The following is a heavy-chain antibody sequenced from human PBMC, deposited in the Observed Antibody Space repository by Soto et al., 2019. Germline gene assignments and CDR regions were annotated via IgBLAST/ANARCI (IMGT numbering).Heavy chain of an antibody. Sequence: PXVSLVLSCADSGFTFSRYSMNWVRQAPGKGLGWVSSISSSSSYIYYADSVKGRFTISRDNAKNSLYLQMNSPRAEDTAVYYCVPFWSGYRYFDYWGQGTLVPVSS. V-gene: IGHV3-21*01. J-gene: IGHJ4*02. D-gene: IGHD3-3*01. CDR3: VPFWSGYRYFDY. CDR2: ISSSSSYI. CDR1: GFTFSRYS.